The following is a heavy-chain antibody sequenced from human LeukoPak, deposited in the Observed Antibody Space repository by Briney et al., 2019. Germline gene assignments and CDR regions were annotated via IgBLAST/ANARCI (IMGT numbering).Heavy chain of an antibody. D-gene: IGHD2-15*01. CDR2: IYSSGGA. Sequence: SETLSLTCSVSGGSISGYYWSWIRQPPGKGLEWVGYIYSSGGANYNPSLRSRVAISVDTSKNHFSLKLTSVTAADTAVYYCARLGCCSGGSCLGADXXXXGTLVTVSS. V-gene: IGHV4-59*08. CDR3: ARLGCCSGGSCLGADX. J-gene: IGHJ4*02. CDR1: GGSISGYY.